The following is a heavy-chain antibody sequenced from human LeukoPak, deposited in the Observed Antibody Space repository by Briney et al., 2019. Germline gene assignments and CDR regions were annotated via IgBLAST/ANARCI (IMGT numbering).Heavy chain of an antibody. Sequence: GRSLRLSCAASGFTFDDYAMHWVRQAPGKGLEWVSGISWNSGSIGYADSVKGRFTISRDNAKNSLYLQMNSLRAEDTAVYYCATVIVAVAANGGDFNFDYWGQGIRVTVSS. CDR1: GFTFDDYA. CDR2: ISWNSGSI. V-gene: IGHV3-9*01. J-gene: IGHJ4*02. CDR3: ATVIVAVAANGGDFNFDY. D-gene: IGHD6-19*01.